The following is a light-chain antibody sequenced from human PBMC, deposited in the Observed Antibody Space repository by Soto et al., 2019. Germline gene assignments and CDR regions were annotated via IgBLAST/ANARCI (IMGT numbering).Light chain of an antibody. V-gene: IGLV1-44*01. J-gene: IGLJ2*01. CDR3: QAWDSSTVV. CDR2: NDN. CDR1: SSNIGSNT. Sequence: QAVVTQPPSASGTPGQTVTISCSGSSSNIGSNTVSWYQQLPGAAPTLLIYNDNERPSGVPDRFSGSKSGTSASLAISGLQSEDEADYYCQAWDSSTVVFGGGTKVTVL.